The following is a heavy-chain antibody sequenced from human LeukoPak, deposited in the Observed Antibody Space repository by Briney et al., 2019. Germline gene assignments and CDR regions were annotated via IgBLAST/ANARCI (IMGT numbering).Heavy chain of an antibody. V-gene: IGHV4-31*03. CDR1: GDSISSSAYY. D-gene: IGHD3-22*01. J-gene: IGHJ6*03. Sequence: SETLSLTCTVSGDSISSSAYYWSWIRQDPGKGLEWIGYIYYTGTTYYNPSLKSRLVISRDTSRNQFSLQLSSVTAADTAMYYCARASYGSSRSYYYYMDVWGKGTTVTVSS. CDR3: ARASYGSSRSYYYYMDV. CDR2: IYYTGTT.